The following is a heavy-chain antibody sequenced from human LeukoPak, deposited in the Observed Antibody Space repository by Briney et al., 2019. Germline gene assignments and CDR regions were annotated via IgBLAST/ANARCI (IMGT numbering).Heavy chain of an antibody. CDR1: GGSISSGNYY. D-gene: IGHD1-26*01. CDR2: IHISGST. CDR3: ASAYGGSFYFGF. V-gene: IGHV4-61*02. Sequence: SQTLSLTCTVSGGSISSGNYYWSWIQQPAGKGLDWIGRIHISGSTNYNPSLKSRVTISVDTSKNQFSLKLSSVTAADTAVYYCASAYGGSFYFGFWGQGTLVTVSS. J-gene: IGHJ4*02.